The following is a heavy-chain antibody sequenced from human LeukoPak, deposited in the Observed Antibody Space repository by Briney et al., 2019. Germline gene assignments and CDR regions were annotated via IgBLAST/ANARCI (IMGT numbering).Heavy chain of an antibody. Sequence: GGSLRLSCAASGFTFSSSAMSWVRQAPGKGLEWVSTISGSGSGSSTYYADSVKGRFTISRDNAKNSLYLQMNSLRADDTAVYYCARDLRLRFLEAYMDVWGKGTTVTVSS. D-gene: IGHD3-3*01. J-gene: IGHJ6*03. CDR3: ARDLRLRFLEAYMDV. V-gene: IGHV3-23*01. CDR1: GFTFSSSA. CDR2: ISGSGSGSST.